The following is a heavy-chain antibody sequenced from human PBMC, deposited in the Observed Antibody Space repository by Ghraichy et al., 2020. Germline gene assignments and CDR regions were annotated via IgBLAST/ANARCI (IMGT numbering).Heavy chain of an antibody. Sequence: GESLNISCAASGFTFGNYWMSWVRQAPGTGLEWVANINQDGSQTYYVDSVEGRFTISRDNAKNSLYLQMNSLRAEDTAIFYCARAGNVGSVDRWGQGTQVTVSS. D-gene: IGHD3-10*01. CDR3: ARAGNVGSVDR. CDR2: INQDGSQT. V-gene: IGHV3-7*03. J-gene: IGHJ4*02. CDR1: GFTFGNYW.